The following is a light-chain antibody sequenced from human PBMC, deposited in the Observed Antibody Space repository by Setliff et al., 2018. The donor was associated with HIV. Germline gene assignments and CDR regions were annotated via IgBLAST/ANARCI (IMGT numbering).Light chain of an antibody. CDR2: EVG. CDR3: CSYTSSTTLG. J-gene: IGLJ1*01. V-gene: IGLV2-14*01. Sequence: ALTQPASVSGSPGQSITISCTGTSSDVGGYDYVSWYQQHPGKVPKLMLYEVGNRPSGVSSRFSGSKSGNTASLTISGLQAEDEADYYCCSYTSSTTLGFGTGTKATVL. CDR1: SSDVGGYDY.